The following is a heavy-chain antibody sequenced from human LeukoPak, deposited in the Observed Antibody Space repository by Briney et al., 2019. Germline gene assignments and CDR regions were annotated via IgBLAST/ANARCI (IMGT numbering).Heavy chain of an antibody. CDR3: ARTTVTTVPY. Sequence: GGSLRLSCAASGFTFGSYSMNWVRQAPGKGLEWVSSISSSSSYIYYADSVKGRFTIPRDNAKNSLYLQMNSLRAEDTAVYYCARTTVTTVPYWGQGTLVTVSS. D-gene: IGHD4-17*01. CDR2: ISSSSSYI. J-gene: IGHJ4*02. CDR1: GFTFGSYS. V-gene: IGHV3-21*01.